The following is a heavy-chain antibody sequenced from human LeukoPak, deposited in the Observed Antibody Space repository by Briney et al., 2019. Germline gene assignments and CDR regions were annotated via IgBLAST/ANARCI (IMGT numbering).Heavy chain of an antibody. CDR1: GFTFSSYS. CDR3: ARYCSGGSCYPYYLDY. CDR2: ISSSSSYI. V-gene: IGHV3-21*01. Sequence: GGSLRLSCAASGFTFSSYSMNWVRQAPGKGLEWVSSISSSSSYIYYADSVKGRFTISRGNAKNSLYLQMNSLRAEDTAVYYCARYCSGGSCYPYYLDYWGQGTLVTVSS. J-gene: IGHJ4*02. D-gene: IGHD2-15*01.